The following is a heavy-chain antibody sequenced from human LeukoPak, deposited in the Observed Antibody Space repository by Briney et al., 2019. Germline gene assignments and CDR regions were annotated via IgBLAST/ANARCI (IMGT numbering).Heavy chain of an antibody. Sequence: PGGSLRLSCAASGFTFSSYSMNWVRQAPGKGLEWVSSISSSSSYIYYADSVKGRFTISRDNAKNSLYLQMNSLRAEDTAVYYCARPNTAMVTKGVRSNWFDPWGQGTLVTVSS. CDR1: GFTFSSYS. CDR2: ISSSSSYI. D-gene: IGHD5-18*01. V-gene: IGHV3-21*01. J-gene: IGHJ5*02. CDR3: ARPNTAMVTKGVRSNWFDP.